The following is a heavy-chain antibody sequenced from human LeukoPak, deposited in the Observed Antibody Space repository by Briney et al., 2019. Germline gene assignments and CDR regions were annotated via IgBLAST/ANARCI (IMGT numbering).Heavy chain of an antibody. V-gene: IGHV1-69*04. D-gene: IGHD3-22*01. CDR2: IIPILGIA. CDR1: GGTFSSYA. Sequence: ASVKVSCKASGGTFSSYAISWVRQALGQGLEWMGRIIPILGIANYAQKFQGRVTITADKSTSTAYMELSSLRSEDTAVYYCARSDRMIVVVNYYYGMDVWGQGATVTVSS. J-gene: IGHJ6*02. CDR3: ARSDRMIVVVNYYYGMDV.